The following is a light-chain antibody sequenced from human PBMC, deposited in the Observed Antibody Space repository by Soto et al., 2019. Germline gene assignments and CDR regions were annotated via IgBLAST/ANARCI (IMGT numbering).Light chain of an antibody. Sequence: QSALTQPRSVSGSPGQSVTISCTGTSSDVAIYNYISWYQQHPGEAPKLMIHDVSERPSGVPDRFSGSKSGNTASLTISGLQAEDEADYYCCSYAGSYSFARNVFGTGTK. CDR1: SSDVAIYNY. CDR3: CSYAGSYSFARNV. V-gene: IGLV2-11*01. CDR2: DVS. J-gene: IGLJ1*01.